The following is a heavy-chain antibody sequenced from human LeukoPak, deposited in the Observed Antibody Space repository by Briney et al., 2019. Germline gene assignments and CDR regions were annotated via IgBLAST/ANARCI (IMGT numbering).Heavy chain of an antibody. CDR1: GYTFTSYA. CDR2: INAGNGNT. D-gene: IGHD5-12*01. V-gene: IGHV1-3*01. CDR3: ARGPTRPWFDP. Sequence: GASVTVSCTASGYTFTSYAVHWVRQAPGQRLEWMGWINAGNGNTKYSQKFQGRVTITRDTSASTAYMELSSLRSEDTAVYHCARGPTRPWFDPWGQGTLVTVSS. J-gene: IGHJ5*02.